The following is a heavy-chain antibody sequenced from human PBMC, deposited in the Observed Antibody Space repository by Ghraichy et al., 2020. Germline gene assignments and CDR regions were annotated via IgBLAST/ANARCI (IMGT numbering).Heavy chain of an antibody. CDR1: GGSISSYY. CDR2: IYYSGST. J-gene: IGHJ4*02. V-gene: IGHV4-59*01. Sequence: SQTLSLTCTVSGGSISSYYWSWIRQPPGKGLEWIGYIYYSGSTNYNPSLKSRVTISVDTSKNQFSLKLSSVTAADTAVYYCARDSPLPHDSYGLDYWCQGTLVTVSS. D-gene: IGHD5-18*01. CDR3: ARDSPLPHDSYGLDY.